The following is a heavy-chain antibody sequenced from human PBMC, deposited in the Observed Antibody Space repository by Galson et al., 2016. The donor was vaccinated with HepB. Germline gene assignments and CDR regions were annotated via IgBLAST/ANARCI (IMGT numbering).Heavy chain of an antibody. CDR2: ISYDGTNK. CDR3: ARGGVAYCSGDCYSNY. D-gene: IGHD2-21*02. J-gene: IGHJ4*02. CDR1: GFSFGTYA. Sequence: SLRLSCAASGFSFGTYAMHWVRQAPGKGLEWVAVISYDGTNKYYADSVKGRFTISRDDSKNTLYLQMNSLRAEDTAVYYCARGGVAYCSGDCYSNYWGQGALVTVSS. V-gene: IGHV3-30*04.